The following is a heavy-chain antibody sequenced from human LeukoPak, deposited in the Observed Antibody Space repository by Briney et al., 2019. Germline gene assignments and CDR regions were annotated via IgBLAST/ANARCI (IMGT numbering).Heavy chain of an antibody. J-gene: IGHJ4*02. Sequence: GGSLRLSRAASGFTSSSYAMSWVRQAPGKGLEGVSAISGSGGSTYYADSVKGRFTISRDNSKNTLYLQINSLRAEDTAVYYCAKDEENYYDILTGSPPFYWGQGTLVTVSS. CDR1: GFTSSSYA. D-gene: IGHD3-9*01. CDR2: ISGSGGST. V-gene: IGHV3-23*01. CDR3: AKDEENYYDILTGSPPFY.